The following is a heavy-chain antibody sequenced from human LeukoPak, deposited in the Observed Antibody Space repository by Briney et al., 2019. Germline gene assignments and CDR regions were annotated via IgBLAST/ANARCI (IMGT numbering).Heavy chain of an antibody. CDR3: ARQGRYMAAAGTPNFDY. V-gene: IGHV4-59*08. J-gene: IGHJ4*02. CDR2: IYYNGGT. Sequence: PSETLSLTCTVSGGSISSYYWSWIRQPPGKRLEWIGYIYYNGGTNYNPSLKSRVTMSVDTSKNQFSLNLSSVTAADTAVYYCARQGRYMAAAGTPNFDYWGQGTLVTVSS. CDR1: GGSISSYY. D-gene: IGHD6-13*01.